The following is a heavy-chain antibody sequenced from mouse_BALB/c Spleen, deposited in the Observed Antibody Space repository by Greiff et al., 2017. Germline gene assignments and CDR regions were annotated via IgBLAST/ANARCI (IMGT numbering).Heavy chain of an antibody. V-gene: IGHV5-6-4*01. Sequence: DVMLVESGGGLVKPGGSLKLSCAASGFTFSSYTMSWVRQTPEKRLEWVATISSGGSYTYYPDSVKGRFTISRDNAKNTLYLQMSSLKSEDTAMYYCTREASIYYDYDKGAWFAYWGQGTLVTVSA. J-gene: IGHJ3*01. CDR1: GFTFSSYT. CDR2: ISSGGSYT. CDR3: TREASIYYDYDKGAWFAY. D-gene: IGHD2-4*01.